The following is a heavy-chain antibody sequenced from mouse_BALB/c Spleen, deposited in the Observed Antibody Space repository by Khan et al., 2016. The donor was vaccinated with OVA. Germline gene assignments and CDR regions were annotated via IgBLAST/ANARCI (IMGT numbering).Heavy chain of an antibody. Sequence: QVQLQQPGPGLVQPSQSLSITCRVSGFSLTTYGVHWVRQSPGKGLEWLGVIRSGGNTDYNAAFISRLSITKDNSKSQVFFKMDSLQADDTGVYYCARNSYMYDFTYWGQGTLVTVSA. CDR2: IRSGGNT. D-gene: IGHD2-14*01. V-gene: IGHV2-2*01. CDR3: ARNSYMYDFTY. CDR1: GFSLTTYG. J-gene: IGHJ3*01.